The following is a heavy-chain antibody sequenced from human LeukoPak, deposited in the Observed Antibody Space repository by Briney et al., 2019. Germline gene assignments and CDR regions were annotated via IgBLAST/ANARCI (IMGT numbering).Heavy chain of an antibody. V-gene: IGHV4-59*01. Sequence: SETLSLTCTVSGGSINNYYWSWIRQPPGKGLEWIGYIYYSGSTNYNPSLKSRVTISVDTSKNQFSLKLSSVTAADTAVYYCARETYCSGGSCYSHYFDYWGQGTLVTVSS. D-gene: IGHD2-15*01. CDR1: GGSINNYY. CDR3: ARETYCSGGSCYSHYFDY. J-gene: IGHJ4*02. CDR2: IYYSGST.